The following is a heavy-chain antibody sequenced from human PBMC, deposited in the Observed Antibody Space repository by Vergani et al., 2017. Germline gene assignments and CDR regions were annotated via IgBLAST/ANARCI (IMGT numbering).Heavy chain of an antibody. CDR2: ISGSGGST. CDR3: AKDMGCSSTSCYLYYFDY. D-gene: IGHD2-2*01. Sequence: VQLVESGGGVVQPGRSLRLSCAASGFTFSSYAMSWVRQAPGKGLEWVSAISGSGGSTYYADSVKGRFTISRDNSKNTLYLQMNSLRAEDTAVYYCAKDMGCSSTSCYLYYFDYWGQGTLVTVSS. J-gene: IGHJ4*02. V-gene: IGHV3-23*04. CDR1: GFTFSSYA.